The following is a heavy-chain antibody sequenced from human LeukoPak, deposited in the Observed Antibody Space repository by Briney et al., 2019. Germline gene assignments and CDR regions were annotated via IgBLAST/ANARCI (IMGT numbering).Heavy chain of an antibody. CDR2: INHSGST. D-gene: IGHD3-22*01. Sequence: PSETLSLTCAVYGGSFSGYYWSWIRQPPGKGLEWIGEINHSGSTNYNPSLKSRVTISVDTSKNQFSLKLSSVTAADTAVYYCAKTPLNYYDSSGETGFDYWGQGTLVTVSS. J-gene: IGHJ4*02. V-gene: IGHV4-34*01. CDR1: GGSFSGYY. CDR3: AKTPLNYYDSSGETGFDY.